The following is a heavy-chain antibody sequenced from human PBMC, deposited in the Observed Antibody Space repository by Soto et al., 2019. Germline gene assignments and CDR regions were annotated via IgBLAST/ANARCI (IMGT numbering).Heavy chain of an antibody. J-gene: IGHJ4*02. Sequence: QITLNESGPTQVKPRQTLTLTCTFSGFSLTTSGVGVGWIRQSPGKAPEWLALIYWDDDKRYSPSMKSRLTITKDTSKKQVVLTMADLDPADTATSYCAHRVLRTVFGLVTTTAIYFDFWGQGTPVAVSS. D-gene: IGHD3-3*01. CDR2: IYWDDDK. V-gene: IGHV2-5*02. CDR3: AHRVLRTVFGLVTTTAIYFDF. CDR1: GFSLTTSGVG.